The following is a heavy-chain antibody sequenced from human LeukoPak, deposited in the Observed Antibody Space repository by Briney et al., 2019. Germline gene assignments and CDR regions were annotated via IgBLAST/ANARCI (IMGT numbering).Heavy chain of an antibody. J-gene: IGHJ3*02. CDR2: IYTSGST. V-gene: IGHV4-4*07. CDR1: GGSISSYY. Sequence: TSETLSLTCAVSGGSISSYYWSWIRQPAGKGLEWIGRIYTSGSTNYNPSLKSRVTMSVDTSKNQFSLKLSSVTAADTAVYYCAKDDTIFGVVTSRAFDIWGQGTMVTVSS. D-gene: IGHD3-3*01. CDR3: AKDDTIFGVVTSRAFDI.